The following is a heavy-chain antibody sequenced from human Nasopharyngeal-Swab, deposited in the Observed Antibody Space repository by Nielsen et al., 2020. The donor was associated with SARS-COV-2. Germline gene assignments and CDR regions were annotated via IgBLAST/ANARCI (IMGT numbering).Heavy chain of an antibody. CDR3: ANLAAAGDGSMDV. V-gene: IGHV3-9*01. Sequence: GGSLRLSCAASGFTFDDYAMHWVRQAPGKGLEWVSGISWNSGSIGYADSVKGRFTISRDNAKNSLYLQMNSLRAEDTALYYCANLAAAGDGSMDVRGQGTTVTVSS. D-gene: IGHD6-13*01. J-gene: IGHJ6*02. CDR1: GFTFDDYA. CDR2: ISWNSGSI.